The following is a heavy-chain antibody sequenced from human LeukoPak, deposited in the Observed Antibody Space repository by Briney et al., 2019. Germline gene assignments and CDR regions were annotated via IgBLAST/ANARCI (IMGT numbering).Heavy chain of an antibody. Sequence: PSGTLSLTCAVSGGSISSSNWWSWVRQPPGKGLEWIGEIYHSGSTYYNPSLKSRVTISVDTSKNQFSLKLSSVTAADTAVYYCARGGRLTGDHYRVPAAYYFDYWGQGTLVTVSS. CDR1: GGSISSSNW. V-gene: IGHV4-4*02. CDR3: ARGGRLTGDHYRVPAAYYFDY. D-gene: IGHD2-2*01. CDR2: IYHSGST. J-gene: IGHJ4*02.